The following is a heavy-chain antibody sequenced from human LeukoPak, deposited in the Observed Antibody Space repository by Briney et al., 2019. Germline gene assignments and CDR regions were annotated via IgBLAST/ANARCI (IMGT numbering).Heavy chain of an antibody. CDR3: ATDPGETVPAAKGPRGDYCYGMDV. V-gene: IGHV1-69*01. Sequence: SVTLSCKCSGGSFSSCAISWVWLRPGQGHERVGGIFLIFGTGNYAQTFHGRVTITADESTSTAYMELSSLRSDDTAVYYWATDPGETVPAAKGPRGDYCYGMDVWGQGTTVTVSS. D-gene: IGHD2-2*01. CDR1: GGSFSSCA. CDR2: IFLIFGTG. J-gene: IGHJ6*02.